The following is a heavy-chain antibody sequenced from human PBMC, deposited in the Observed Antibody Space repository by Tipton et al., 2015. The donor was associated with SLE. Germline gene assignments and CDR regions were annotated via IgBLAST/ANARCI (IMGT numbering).Heavy chain of an antibody. Sequence: SLRPSCAASGFTFRSYWMHWVRQAPGKGLEWVSSISSSSTYIYSPDSLKGRFTISRDNAKNSLYLQIDSLRAEDTALYYCARHVPSGDFWYYYGLDVWGQGTTVTVSS. CDR2: ISSSSTYI. CDR3: ARHVPSGDFWYYYGLDV. J-gene: IGHJ6*02. CDR1: GFTFRSYW. V-gene: IGHV3-21*03. D-gene: IGHD3-3*01.